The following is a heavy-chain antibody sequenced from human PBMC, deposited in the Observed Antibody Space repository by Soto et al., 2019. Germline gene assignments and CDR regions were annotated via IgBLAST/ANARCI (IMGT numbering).Heavy chain of an antibody. CDR1: GLTVSSSA. CDR3: ARTTRS. Sequence: SESGGGLVQPGGSLRLSCAASGLTVSSSALTWVRQAPGKGLEWISSITGDGKATYYAASVKGRFTISKDISTNTLFLQMKILRGKNTEKYYCARTTRSWGQGTLVTVPS. V-gene: IGHV3-23*01. D-gene: IGHD1-7*01. J-gene: IGHJ5*02. CDR2: ITGDGKAT.